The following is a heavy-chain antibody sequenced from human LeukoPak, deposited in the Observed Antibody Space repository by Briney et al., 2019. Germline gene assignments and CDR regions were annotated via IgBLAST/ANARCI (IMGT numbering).Heavy chain of an antibody. CDR2: IYHSGST. CDR3: ARGLGGNSYDAFDI. J-gene: IGHJ3*02. D-gene: IGHD4-23*01. Sequence: LRLSCAASGFTFSDYYMSWIRQAPGKGLEWIGYIYHSGSTYYNPSLKSRVTISVDRSKNQFSLKLSSVTAADTAVYYCARGLGGNSYDAFDIWGQGTMVTVSS. V-gene: IGHV4-30-2*01. CDR1: GFTFSDYY.